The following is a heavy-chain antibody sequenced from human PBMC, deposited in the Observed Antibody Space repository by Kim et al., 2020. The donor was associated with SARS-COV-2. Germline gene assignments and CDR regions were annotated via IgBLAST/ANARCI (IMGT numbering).Heavy chain of an antibody. CDR2: ISSSSSYT. Sequence: GGSLRLSCAASGFTFSDYYMSWIRQAPGKGLEWVSYISSSSSYTNYADSVKGRFTISRDNAKNSLYLQMNSLRAEDTAVYYCARAGDVEVTPYYFDYWGQGTLVTVSS. D-gene: IGHD2-21*02. V-gene: IGHV3-11*05. J-gene: IGHJ4*02. CDR1: GFTFSDYY. CDR3: ARAGDVEVTPYYFDY.